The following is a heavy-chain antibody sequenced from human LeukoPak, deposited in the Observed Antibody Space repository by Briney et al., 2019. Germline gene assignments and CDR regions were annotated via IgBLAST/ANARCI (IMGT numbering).Heavy chain of an antibody. D-gene: IGHD4-23*01. J-gene: IGHJ6*02. Sequence: GGSLRLSCAASGFTFRSYSMNWVRQAPGKGLEWVSSISSSSSYIYYADSVKGRFTISRDNAKNSLYLQMNSLRAEDTAVYYCARDKRSDLLGNNVYYYYGMDVWGQGTTVTVSS. V-gene: IGHV3-21*01. CDR1: GFTFRSYS. CDR3: ARDKRSDLLGNNVYYYYGMDV. CDR2: ISSSSSYI.